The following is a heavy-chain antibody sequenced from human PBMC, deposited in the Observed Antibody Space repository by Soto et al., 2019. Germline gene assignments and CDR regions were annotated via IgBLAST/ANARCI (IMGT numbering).Heavy chain of an antibody. Sequence: EVQLLESGGGLVQPGGSLRLSCAASGFTLSSYAMGWVRHAPGTGLEWVSVIGGSGGATSIADSVKGRFTISREDSNTTLYLHMNSLRDEDTARYYCMKETVAAAYGETSPFASGGQGTLLTVSS. J-gene: IGHJ4*02. V-gene: IGHV3-23*01. CDR3: MKETVAAAYGETSPFAS. D-gene: IGHD2-15*01. CDR1: GFTLSSYA. CDR2: IGGSGGAT.